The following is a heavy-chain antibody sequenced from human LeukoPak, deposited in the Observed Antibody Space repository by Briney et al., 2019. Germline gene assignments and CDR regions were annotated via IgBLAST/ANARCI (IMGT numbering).Heavy chain of an antibody. D-gene: IGHD5-24*01. CDR2: SYNSGST. Sequence: SETLSLTCTVPGGSISSYYWSWIRQPPGKGLEWIGFSYNSGSTNYNPSLKSRDTRLLVTTKNQFSLKLSSVTAADTAVYYCAREEQDGYHTGWFDPWGQGTLVSVSS. V-gene: IGHV4-59*01. CDR3: AREEQDGYHTGWFDP. CDR1: GGSISSYY. J-gene: IGHJ5*02.